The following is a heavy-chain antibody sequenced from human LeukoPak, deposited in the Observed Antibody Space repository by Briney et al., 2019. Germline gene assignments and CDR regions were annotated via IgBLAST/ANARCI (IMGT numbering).Heavy chain of an antibody. D-gene: IGHD3-9*01. CDR1: GGSFSGYY. CDR3: AREGDYDILTGYYFIDS. V-gene: IGHV4-34*01. J-gene: IGHJ4*02. CDR2: INHSGST. Sequence: SETLSLTCAVYGGSFSGYYWTWIRQPPGKGLEWIGEINHSGSTNYNPSLKSRVTISVDWSKNHFSLKLSSVTAADTAVYYCAREGDYDILTGYYFIDSWGQGTLVTVSS.